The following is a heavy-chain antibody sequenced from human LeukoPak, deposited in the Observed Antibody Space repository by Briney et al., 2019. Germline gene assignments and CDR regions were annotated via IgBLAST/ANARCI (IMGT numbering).Heavy chain of an antibody. J-gene: IGHJ4*02. V-gene: IGHV4-4*02. Sequence: SETLSLTCAVSGGSISSSNWWSWVRQPPGKGLEWIGEIYHSGSTNYNPSLKSRVTISVDKSKNQFSLKLGSVTAADTAVYYCARAGYYDSSGAYYFDYWGQGTLVTVSS. CDR2: IYHSGST. CDR1: GGSISSSNW. CDR3: ARAGYYDSSGAYYFDY. D-gene: IGHD3-22*01.